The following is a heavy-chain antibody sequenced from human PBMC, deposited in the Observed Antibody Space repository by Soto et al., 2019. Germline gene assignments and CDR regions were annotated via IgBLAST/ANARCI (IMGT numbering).Heavy chain of an antibody. D-gene: IGHD3-9*01. CDR1: GYSFTSYA. CDR3: ARIVPHTGYYNH. J-gene: IGHJ5*02. V-gene: IGHV1-3*01. CDR2: IFAGNGDT. Sequence: QVRLVQSGTEVKKPGASMKLSCKASGYSFTSYAIHWVRRAPGQRLEWMGWIFAGNGDTEYSPKFQDRVTITRDTSASTKYIQLTSLGSEDTAVYYCARIVPHTGYYNHWGPGTLVTVSS.